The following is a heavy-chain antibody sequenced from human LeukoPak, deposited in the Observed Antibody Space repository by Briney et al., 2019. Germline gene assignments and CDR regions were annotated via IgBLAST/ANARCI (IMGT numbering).Heavy chain of an antibody. CDR3: ARDFGVVPAAMDMDV. V-gene: IGHV1-46*01. D-gene: IGHD2-2*01. J-gene: IGHJ6*03. Sequence: ASVKVSCKASGYTFTSYYMHWVRQAPGQGLEWMGIINPSGGSTSYAQKFQGRVTMTRDMSTSTDYMELSSLRSEDTAVYYCARDFGVVPAAMDMDVWGKGTTVTVSS. CDR1: GYTFTSYY. CDR2: INPSGGST.